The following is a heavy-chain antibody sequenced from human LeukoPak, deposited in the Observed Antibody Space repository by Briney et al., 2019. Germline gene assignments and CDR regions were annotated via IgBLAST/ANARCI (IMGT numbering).Heavy chain of an antibody. CDR1: GFTFSSYW. D-gene: IGHD3-22*01. CDR3: GREGYYYDSSGYFSFFDY. CDR2: INSDGSST. Sequence: PGGSLRLSCAASGFTFSSYWMHWVRQAPGKGLVWVTRINSDGSSTSYADSVKGQFTSSRDNAKNTLYLKTKSLRAEDTAVYYSGREGYYYDSSGYFSFFDYWGQGTLVTVSS. J-gene: IGHJ4*02. V-gene: IGHV3-74*01.